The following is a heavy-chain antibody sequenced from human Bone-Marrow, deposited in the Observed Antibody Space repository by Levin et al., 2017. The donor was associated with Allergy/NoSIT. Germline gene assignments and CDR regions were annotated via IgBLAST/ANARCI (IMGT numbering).Heavy chain of an antibody. Sequence: SETLSLTCTVSGDSITSADHHWSWIRQSPGEGLEWIGYISPSGATSYNPSLRSRVSISLDTSKNQFSLKMNSVTAAETAVYYCASHLTGTSNMDVWGQGTTVTVSS. J-gene: IGHJ6*02. V-gene: IGHV4-30-4*01. D-gene: IGHD1-20*01. CDR3: ASHLTGTSNMDV. CDR1: GDSITSADHH. CDR2: ISPSGAT.